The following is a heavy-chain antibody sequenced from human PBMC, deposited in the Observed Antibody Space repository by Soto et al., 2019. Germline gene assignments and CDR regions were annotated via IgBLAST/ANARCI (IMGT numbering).Heavy chain of an antibody. V-gene: IGHV3-30-3*01. CDR1: GFTFSSYA. Sequence: QVQLVESGGGVVQPGRSLRLSCAASGFTFSSYAMHWVRQAPGKGLEWVAGISYDGSNKYYADSVKGRLNISRDNYKNTLYLQMNSRRAQDTAVYYCARDQGYSSGWDPYNWFDPWGQGTLVTVSS. J-gene: IGHJ5*02. CDR2: ISYDGSNK. CDR3: ARDQGYSSGWDPYNWFDP. D-gene: IGHD6-19*01.